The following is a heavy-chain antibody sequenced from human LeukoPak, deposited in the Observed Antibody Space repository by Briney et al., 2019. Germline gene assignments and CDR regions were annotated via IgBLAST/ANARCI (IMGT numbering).Heavy chain of an antibody. CDR3: ARRGSGSIWFDP. Sequence: SETLSLTCTVSGGSISSYYWSWIRQPPGKGLEWIGYIYYSGSTNYNPSLKSRVTISVDTSKNQFSLKLSSVTVADTAVYYCARRGSGSIWFDPWGQGTLVTVPS. V-gene: IGHV4-59*12. CDR1: GGSISSYY. J-gene: IGHJ5*02. CDR2: IYYSGST. D-gene: IGHD3-10*01.